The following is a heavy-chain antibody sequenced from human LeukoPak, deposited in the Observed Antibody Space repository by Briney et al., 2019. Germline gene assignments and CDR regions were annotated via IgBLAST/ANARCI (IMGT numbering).Heavy chain of an antibody. CDR3: ARSGSPGDY. CDR2: INHSGST. CDR1: GGSFSGYY. D-gene: IGHD1-26*01. V-gene: IGHV4-34*01. J-gene: IGHJ4*02. Sequence: SETLSLTCAVYGGSFSGYYWSWIRQPPGKGLEWIGEINHSGSTNYNPSLKSRVTISVDSSKNQFSLKLSSVTAADTAVYYCARSGSPGDYWGQGTLVTVSS.